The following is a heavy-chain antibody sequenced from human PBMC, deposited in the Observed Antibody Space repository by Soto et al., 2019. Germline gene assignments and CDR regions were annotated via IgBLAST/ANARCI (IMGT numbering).Heavy chain of an antibody. CDR3: ARDEVRRFGMDV. J-gene: IGHJ6*02. V-gene: IGHV3-33*01. Sequence: GGSLRLSCAASGFTFSSYGMHWVRQAPGKGLEWVAVIWYDGSDRYYADSVKGRFTISRDNSKNTLYLQMNSLRAEDTAVYYCARDEVRRFGMDVWGQGTTVTVSS. CDR1: GFTFSSYG. CDR2: IWYDGSDR.